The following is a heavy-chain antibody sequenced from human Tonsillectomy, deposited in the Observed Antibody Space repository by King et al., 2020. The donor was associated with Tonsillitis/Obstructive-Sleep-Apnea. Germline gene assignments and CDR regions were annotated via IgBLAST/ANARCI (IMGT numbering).Heavy chain of an antibody. CDR1: GGSISSSSYY. V-gene: IGHV4-39*01. CDR2: IYYSGSA. CDR3: ARHSRGYEKGTYYYYYYMDV. J-gene: IGHJ6*03. Sequence: PLQESGPGLVKPSETLALTCTVSGGSISSSSYYWGWIRQPPGKGLEWIGTIYYSGSAYYNPSLQSRVTISVDTSKNQFSLKLSSVTAADTAVYYCARHSRGYEKGTYYYYYYMDVWGKGTTVTVSS. D-gene: IGHD5-12*01.